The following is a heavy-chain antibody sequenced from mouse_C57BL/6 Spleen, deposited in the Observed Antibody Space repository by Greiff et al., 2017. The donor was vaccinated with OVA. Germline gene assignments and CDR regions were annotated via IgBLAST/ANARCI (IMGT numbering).Heavy chain of an antibody. CDR2: INPNNGGT. V-gene: IGHV1-18*01. CDR3: ARPYYYGSLWYFDV. CDR1: GYTFTDYN. D-gene: IGHD1-1*01. J-gene: IGHJ1*03. Sequence: EVQLQQSGPELVKPGASVKIPCKASGYTFTDYNMDWVKQSHGKSLKWIGDINPNNGGTIYNQKFKGKATLTVDKSSSTAYMELRSLTSEDTAVYYCARPYYYGSLWYFDVWGTGTTVTVSS.